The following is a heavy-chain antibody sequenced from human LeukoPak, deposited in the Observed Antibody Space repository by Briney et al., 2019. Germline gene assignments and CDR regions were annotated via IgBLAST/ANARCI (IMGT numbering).Heavy chain of an antibody. J-gene: IGHJ4*02. D-gene: IGHD2-2*01. CDR2: IKSKTDGGTT. Sequence: GGSLRLSCAASGFTFSNAWMSWVRQAPGKGLEWVGRIKSKTDGGTTDYAAPVKGRFTISRDDSKNTLYLQMNSLKTEDTAVYYCTTDFCSSTSCPPDYWGQGTLVTVSS. CDR3: TTDFCSSTSCPPDY. CDR1: GFTFSNAW. V-gene: IGHV3-15*01.